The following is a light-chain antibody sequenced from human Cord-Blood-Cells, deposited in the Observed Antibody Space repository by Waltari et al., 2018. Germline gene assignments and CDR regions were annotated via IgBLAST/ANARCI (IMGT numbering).Light chain of an antibody. CDR3: QQYNNWPPGT. CDR1: QSVSRN. V-gene: IGKV3-15*01. CDR2: GAS. Sequence: EIVMTQSPATLSVSPGERATRSCRASQSVSRNLAWYQQKPGQAPRLLLYGASTRATDVPARFSGSGSGTEFTLTISSLQSEDFAVYYCQQYNNWPPGTFGPGTKVDIK. J-gene: IGKJ3*01.